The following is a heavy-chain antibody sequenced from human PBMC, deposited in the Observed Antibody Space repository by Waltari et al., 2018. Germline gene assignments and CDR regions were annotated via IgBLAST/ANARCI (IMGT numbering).Heavy chain of an antibody. D-gene: IGHD3-16*01. Sequence: DVQLLESGGGVVQRGGSLRVACTASGIPFSPYAMAWVRQGLGQGLVWVSTISGSGNDTYYADSVKGRFTISRDNSKNTVFLQMNMLRVEDTANYYCAKALGIMGFDCWGQRTLVAVAS. J-gene: IGHJ4*02. CDR2: ISGSGNDT. V-gene: IGHV3-23*01. CDR1: GIPFSPYA. CDR3: AKALGIMGFDC.